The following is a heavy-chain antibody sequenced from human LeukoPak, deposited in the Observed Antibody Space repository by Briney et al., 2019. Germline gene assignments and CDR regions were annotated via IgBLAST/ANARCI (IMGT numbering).Heavy chain of an antibody. D-gene: IGHD6-19*01. Sequence: PSETLSLTCTVSGGSVSSGSYYWSWIRQPPGKGLEWIGYIYYSGSINYNPSLKSRVTISVDTSKNQFPLKLSSVTAADTAVYYCARSPYSSGWYAFDIWGQGTMVTVSS. V-gene: IGHV4-61*01. J-gene: IGHJ3*02. CDR2: IYYSGSI. CDR1: GGSVSSGSYY. CDR3: ARSPYSSGWYAFDI.